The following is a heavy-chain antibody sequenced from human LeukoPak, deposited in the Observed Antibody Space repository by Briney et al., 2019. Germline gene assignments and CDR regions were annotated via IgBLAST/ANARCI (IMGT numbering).Heavy chain of an antibody. CDR1: GGSISSYY. CDR3: ARGTVIFDY. J-gene: IGHJ4*02. CDR2: IYYSGST. V-gene: IGHV4-59*01. D-gene: IGHD4-17*01. Sequence: SETLSLTCTVSGGSISSYYWSWIRQPPGKGLEWIGYIYYSGSTNYNPSLKSRVTITVDTSKNQFSLKLSSVTAADTAVYYCARGTVIFDYWGQGTLVTVSS.